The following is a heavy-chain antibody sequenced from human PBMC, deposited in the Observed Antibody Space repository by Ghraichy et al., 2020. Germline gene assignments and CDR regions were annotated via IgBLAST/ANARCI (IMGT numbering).Heavy chain of an antibody. D-gene: IGHD7-27*01. J-gene: IGHJ4*02. CDR2: LTGSGDRT. V-gene: IGHV3-23*01. Sequence: GESLNISCAASGFTFSGYAMNWVRQAPGKGLEWVSSLTGSGDRTYHADSVKGRFTISRDNSKSTLYLQMNSLRAEDTALYYCARGLSGDRGDIDNWGQGILVTVSS. CDR1: GFTFSGYA. CDR3: ARGLSGDRGDIDN.